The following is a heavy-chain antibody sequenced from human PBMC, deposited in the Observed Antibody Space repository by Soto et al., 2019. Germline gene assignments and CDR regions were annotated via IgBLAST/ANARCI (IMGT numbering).Heavy chain of an antibody. V-gene: IGHV4-61*01. CDR1: GGSVSSGSYY. CDR3: ARDRGYYDSSGYLKAFDI. J-gene: IGHJ3*02. D-gene: IGHD3-22*01. Sequence: QVQLQESGPGLVKPSETLSLTCTVSGGSVSSGSYYWSWIRQPPGKGLEWIGYIYYSGSTNYNSSLKSRVTISVETSKNQFSLKLTSVTAADTAVYYCARDRGYYDSSGYLKAFDIWGQGTMVTVSS. CDR2: IYYSGST.